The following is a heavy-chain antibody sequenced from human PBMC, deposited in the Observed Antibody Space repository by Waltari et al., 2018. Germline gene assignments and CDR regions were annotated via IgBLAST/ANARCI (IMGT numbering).Heavy chain of an antibody. CDR3: ASSSAWYYGAGADAFDI. D-gene: IGHD6-19*01. Sequence: QVQLQESGPGLGKPSQTLSLTCTVSGGSISSGSYYWSWIRQPAGKGLEWIGRIYTSGSTNYNPSLKSRVTISVDTSKNQFSLKLSSVTAADTAVYYCASSSAWYYGAGADAFDIWGQGTVVTVSS. CDR2: IYTSGST. V-gene: IGHV4-61*02. CDR1: GGSISSGSYY. J-gene: IGHJ3*02.